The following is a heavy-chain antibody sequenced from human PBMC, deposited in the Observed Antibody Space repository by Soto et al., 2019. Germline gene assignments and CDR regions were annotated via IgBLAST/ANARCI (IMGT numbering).Heavy chain of an antibody. CDR2: LTPSGNTA. CDR1: GFSFRNYV. J-gene: IGHJ4*02. CDR3: AKDRPLSGSYQDFDY. Sequence: EVQLLESGGDLVQSGGSLRLSCAASGFSFRNYVMTWVRQAPGKGLEWVSALTPSGNTAYYADSVRGRFTISRDNSKNTLYLQMNSLRVEDTAVYYCAKDRPLSGSYQDFDYWGQGTLVTVSS. D-gene: IGHD1-26*01. V-gene: IGHV3-23*01.